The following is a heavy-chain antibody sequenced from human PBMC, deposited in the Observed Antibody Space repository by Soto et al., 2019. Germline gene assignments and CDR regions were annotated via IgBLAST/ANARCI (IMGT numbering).Heavy chain of an antibody. CDR1: GDTFSGYP. CDR3: ARDGGFGELKY. Sequence: SVKVSCKASGDTFSGYPINWVRQAPGEGLEWMGRIIPVFGTTNDAQRFEGRVTFTADESTNTAYMELRGLLSEDTAVYFCARDGGFGELKYWGPGTLVTVSS. J-gene: IGHJ4*02. CDR2: IIPVFGTT. V-gene: IGHV1-69*13. D-gene: IGHD3-10*01.